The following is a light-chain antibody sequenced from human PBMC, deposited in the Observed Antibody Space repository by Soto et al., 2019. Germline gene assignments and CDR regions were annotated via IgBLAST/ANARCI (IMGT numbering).Light chain of an antibody. CDR2: GAS. Sequence: EIVLTQSPGTLSLSPGERATLSCRASQSVSNNYLAWYQQKPGQAPRLLIYGASTRAAGVPARFSGSGSGTEFTLTITSLQSEDFDVYYCQQYNNWPPITCGQGTRM. CDR1: QSVSNN. CDR3: QQYNNWPPIT. V-gene: IGKV3-15*01. J-gene: IGKJ5*01.